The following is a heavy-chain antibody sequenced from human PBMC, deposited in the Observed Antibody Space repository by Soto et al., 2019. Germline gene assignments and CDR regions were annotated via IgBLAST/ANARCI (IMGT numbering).Heavy chain of an antibody. J-gene: IGHJ6*02. CDR1: GYTFTSYG. CDR3: ARDTPKHRITMIVVVIRPGYYGMDV. V-gene: IGHV1-18*01. D-gene: IGHD3-22*01. Sequence: ASVKVSCKASGYTFTSYGISWVRQAPGQGLEWMGWISAYNGNTNYAQKLQGRVTMTTDTSTSTAYMELRSLRSDDTAVYYCARDTPKHRITMIVVVIRPGYYGMDVWGQGTTVTVSS. CDR2: ISAYNGNT.